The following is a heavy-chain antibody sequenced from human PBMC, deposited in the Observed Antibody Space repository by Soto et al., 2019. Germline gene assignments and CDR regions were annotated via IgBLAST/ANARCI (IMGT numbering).Heavy chain of an antibody. CDR2: IVVGSGNT. CDR1: GFTFTSSA. Sequence: QMQLVQSGPEVKKPGTSVKVSCKASGFTFTSSAMQWVRQARGQRLEWIGWIVVGSGNTNYAQKFQERVTITRDMSTSTAYMELSSLRSEDTAVYYCAAGDYYGSGSPDPFWWFDPWGQGTLVTVSS. J-gene: IGHJ5*02. CDR3: AAGDYYGSGSPDPFWWFDP. D-gene: IGHD3-10*01. V-gene: IGHV1-58*02.